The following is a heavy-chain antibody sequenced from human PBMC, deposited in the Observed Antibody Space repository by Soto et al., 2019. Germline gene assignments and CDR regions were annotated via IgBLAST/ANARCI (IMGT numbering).Heavy chain of an antibody. J-gene: IGHJ4*02. CDR1: GFTADDYA. CDR2: ISSNSDTI. CDR3: AKEMKWGGMTTIHYFDS. V-gene: IGHV3-9*02. D-gene: IGHD4-17*01. Sequence: EVQLVESGGGLVQPGRSLRLSCVASGFTADDYAMHWVRQAPGKGLEWVSGISSNSDTIDYADYVKGRFTISRDNAKNSLFLQRNSLRPEDTALYYCAKEMKWGGMTTIHYFDSWGQGTLVTVSS.